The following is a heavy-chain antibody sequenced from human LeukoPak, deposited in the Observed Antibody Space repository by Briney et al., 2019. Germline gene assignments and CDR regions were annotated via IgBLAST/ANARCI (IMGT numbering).Heavy chain of an antibody. V-gene: IGHV4-4*07. CDR2: IYTSGST. Sequence: SETLSLTCTVPGGSISSYYWSWIRQPAGKGLEWIGRIYTSGSTNYNPSLKSRVTMSVDTSKNQFSLKLSSVTAADTAVYYCARGYYYDSSGYYDYWGQGTLVTVSS. J-gene: IGHJ4*02. CDR1: GGSISSYY. D-gene: IGHD3-22*01. CDR3: ARGYYYDSSGYYDY.